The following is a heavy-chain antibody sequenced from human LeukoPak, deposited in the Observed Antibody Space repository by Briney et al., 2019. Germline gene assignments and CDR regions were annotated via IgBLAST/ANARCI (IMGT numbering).Heavy chain of an antibody. J-gene: IGHJ4*02. CDR2: IYTSGST. D-gene: IGHD1-7*01. Sequence: SETLSLTCTVSGGPISSYYWSWIRQPAGKGLEWIGRIYTSGSTNYNPSLKSRVTMSVDTSKNQFSLKLSSVTAADTAVYYCARNNWNYHYFDYWGQGTLVTVSS. CDR1: GGPISSYY. CDR3: ARNNWNYHYFDY. V-gene: IGHV4-4*07.